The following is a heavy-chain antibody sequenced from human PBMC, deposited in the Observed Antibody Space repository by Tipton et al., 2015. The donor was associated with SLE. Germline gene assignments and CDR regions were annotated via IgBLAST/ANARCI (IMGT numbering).Heavy chain of an antibody. V-gene: IGHV4-34*01. CDR1: GGSFSGYY. Sequence: LRLSCAVYGGSFSGYYWSWIRQPPGKGLEWIGEINHSGSTNYNPSLKSRVTISVDTSKNQFSLKLSSVTAADTAVYYCARDLRNSWHTFDYWGQGTLVTVSS. D-gene: IGHD6-13*01. J-gene: IGHJ4*02. CDR3: ARDLRNSWHTFDY. CDR2: INHSGST.